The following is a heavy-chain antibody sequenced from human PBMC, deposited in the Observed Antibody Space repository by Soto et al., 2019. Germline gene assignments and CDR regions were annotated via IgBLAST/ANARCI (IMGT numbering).Heavy chain of an antibody. D-gene: IGHD5-18*01. CDR2: IIPIFGTA. V-gene: IGHV1-69*13. CDR1: GGTFSSYA. J-gene: IGHJ5*02. CDR3: ARDPLGYSYENWFDP. Sequence: SVKVSCKASGGTFSSYAISWVRQAPGQGLEWMGGIIPIFGTANYAQKFQGRVTITADESTGTAYMELSSLRSEDTAVYYCARDPLGYSYENWFDPWGQGTLVTVSS.